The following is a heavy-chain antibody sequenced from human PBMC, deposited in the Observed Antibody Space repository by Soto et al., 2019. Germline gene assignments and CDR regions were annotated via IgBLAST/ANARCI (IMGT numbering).Heavy chain of an antibody. V-gene: IGHV3-74*01. J-gene: IGHJ4*02. CDR1: GFTFSSYW. CDR2: INSDGSRT. D-gene: IGHD5-12*01. Sequence: EVQLVESGGGLVQPGGSLRLSCAASGFTFSSYWMHWVRQGPGKGLVWVSRINSDGSRTTYADSVKGRFTISRDNARNTLYLQMNSLRAEGTAVYYCARVSTGGYDFSLDDYWGQGTLVTVSS. CDR3: ARVSTGGYDFSLDDY.